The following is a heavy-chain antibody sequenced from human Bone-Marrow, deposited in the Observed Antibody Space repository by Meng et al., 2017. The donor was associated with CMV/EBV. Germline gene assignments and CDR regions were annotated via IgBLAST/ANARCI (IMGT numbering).Heavy chain of an antibody. J-gene: IGHJ4*02. D-gene: IGHD3-10*01. CDR2: INDGGMT. CDR3: ARGRGSYYGSGSYLS. Sequence: GSLRLSCAVYGSFNGYYWSWIRQTPGKGLEWIAEINDGGMTNYNPPLESRVTISVDTSKKQFSLKLSSVTAADTAVYYCARGRGSYYGSGSYLSWGQGTLVTVSS. CDR1: GSFNGYY. V-gene: IGHV4-34*01.